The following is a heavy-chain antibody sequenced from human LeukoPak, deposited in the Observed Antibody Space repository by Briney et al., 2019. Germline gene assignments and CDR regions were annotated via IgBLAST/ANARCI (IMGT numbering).Heavy chain of an antibody. CDR2: ISASGDGT. Sequence: PGGSLRLSCAASGFTFSSYAISWVRQAPGEGLEWVSAISASGDGTYYADSVKGRFTISRDKFENTLYLQMNSLRAEDTAVYYCAKSRDSRYDYFDYWGQGILVTVSS. D-gene: IGHD2-15*01. V-gene: IGHV3-23*01. CDR3: AKSRDSRYDYFDY. J-gene: IGHJ4*02. CDR1: GFTFSSYA.